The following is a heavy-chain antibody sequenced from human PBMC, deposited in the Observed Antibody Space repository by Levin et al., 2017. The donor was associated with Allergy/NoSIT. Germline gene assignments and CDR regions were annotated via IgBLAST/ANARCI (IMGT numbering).Heavy chain of an antibody. D-gene: IGHD1-26*01. CDR1: GFPFSTHY. V-gene: IGHV3-74*01. CDR2: ISDDTSKT. CDR3: VRGIVGASVAFDI. Sequence: GGSLRLSCAGSGFPFSTHYMHWVRQAPGKGLVWVSRISDDTSKTNYADSVKGRFTISRDNAKDTLFLQMNSLRAEDTAVYYCVRGIVGASVAFDIWGHGTLVTVSS. J-gene: IGHJ3*02.